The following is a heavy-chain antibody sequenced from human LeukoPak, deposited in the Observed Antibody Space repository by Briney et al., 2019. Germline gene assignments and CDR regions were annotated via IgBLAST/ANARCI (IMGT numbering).Heavy chain of an antibody. Sequence: SVKVSCKASGGTFSSYAISWVRQAPGQGLEWMGGIIPIFGTANYAQKFQGRVTITADESTSTAYMELSSLRSEDTAVYYCARDLAGYSSGGGALNFDYWGKGTLVTVSS. CDR2: IIPIFGTA. J-gene: IGHJ4*02. V-gene: IGHV1-69*13. D-gene: IGHD6-19*01. CDR3: ARDLAGYSSGGGALNFDY. CDR1: GGTFSSYA.